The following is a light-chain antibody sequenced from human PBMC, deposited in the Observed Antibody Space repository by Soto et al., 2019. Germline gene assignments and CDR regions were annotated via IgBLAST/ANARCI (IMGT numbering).Light chain of an antibody. CDR3: GTWYSSLSAVV. CDR2: DDN. Sequence: QSVLTQPPSVSAAPGQRVTISCSGSSSNIGSNYVSWYQQLPGTAPKLLIYDDNKRPSGIPDRFYGSKSGTSATLGITGLQTGDEADYYCGTWYSSLSAVVFGGGTKLTVL. V-gene: IGLV1-51*01. CDR1: SSNIGSNY. J-gene: IGLJ2*01.